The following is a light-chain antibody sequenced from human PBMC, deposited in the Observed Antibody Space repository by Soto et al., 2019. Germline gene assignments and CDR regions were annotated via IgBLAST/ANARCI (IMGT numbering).Light chain of an antibody. CDR1: QSISSW. CDR2: DAS. V-gene: IGKV1-5*01. Sequence: IQMTQAPSNMSASVGDRVTVTCRARQSISSWLAWYQQKPGKAPKLLIYDASSLESGVPSRFSGSGSGTEFTLTISSLQPDDFATYYCQHYNSYSEAFGQGTKVDIK. J-gene: IGKJ1*01. CDR3: QHYNSYSEA.